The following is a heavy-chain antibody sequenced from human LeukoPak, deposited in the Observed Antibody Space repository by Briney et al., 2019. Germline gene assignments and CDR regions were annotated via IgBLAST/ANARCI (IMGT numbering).Heavy chain of an antibody. CDR1: GFTFSSYA. V-gene: IGHV3-7*01. CDR2: IKPDGSEK. CDR3: ARDDGLRTVDY. J-gene: IGHJ4*02. Sequence: GGSLRLSCAASGFTFSSYAMSWVRQSPGKGLEWVANIKPDGSEKYYVDSMKGRFNISRDNAKNSLYLQMNSLRAEDTAVYFCARDDGLRTVDYWGQGTPVTVSS. D-gene: IGHD1-1*01.